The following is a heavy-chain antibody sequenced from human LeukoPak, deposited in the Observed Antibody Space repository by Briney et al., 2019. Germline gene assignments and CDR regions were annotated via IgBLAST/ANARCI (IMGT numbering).Heavy chain of an antibody. J-gene: IGHJ6*03. Sequence: PGGSLRRSCAASGFSFSSFAMTWVRQAPGKGLEWVSSITGGHYATYNTDSVKGRFTISRDNSKNTLYLQMNSLRTEDTAVYYCARVPSIYYYYYMDVWGKGTTVTVSS. CDR2: ITGGHYAT. V-gene: IGHV3-23*01. D-gene: IGHD3-10*01. CDR1: GFSFSSFA. CDR3: ARVPSIYYYYYMDV.